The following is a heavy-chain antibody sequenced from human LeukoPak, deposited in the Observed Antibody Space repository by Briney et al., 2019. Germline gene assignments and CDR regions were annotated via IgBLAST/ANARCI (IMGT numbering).Heavy chain of an antibody. CDR1: GFTFSSYW. CDR2: INSDGSST. D-gene: IGHD6-19*01. V-gene: IGHV3-74*01. J-gene: IGHJ4*02. CDR3: ARDLGSYSSGWYMGFDY. Sequence: GGSLRLSCAASGFTFSSYWMHWVRQAPGKGLVWVSRINSDGSSTSYADSVKGRFTISRDNAKNSLYLQMNSLRAEDTAIYYCARDLGSYSSGWYMGFDYWGQGTLVTVSS.